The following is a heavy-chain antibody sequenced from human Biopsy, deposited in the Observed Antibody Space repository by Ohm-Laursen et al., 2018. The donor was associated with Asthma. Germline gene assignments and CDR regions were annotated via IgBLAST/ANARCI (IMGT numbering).Heavy chain of an antibody. V-gene: IGHV3-11*01. Sequence: SLRLSCAASGFTFSDYYMSWIRQAPGKGLEWISYINGKSNSIEYADSVKGRFTISRDNAKNPLYLQMNSLRAEDTAVYYCARDSYSSGLYDDFESWGQGTLATVSS. D-gene: IGHD6-19*01. CDR1: GFTFSDYY. J-gene: IGHJ4*02. CDR2: INGKSNSI. CDR3: ARDSYSSGLYDDFES.